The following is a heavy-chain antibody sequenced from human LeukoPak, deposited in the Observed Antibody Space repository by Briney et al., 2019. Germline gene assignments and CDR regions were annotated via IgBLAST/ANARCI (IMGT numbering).Heavy chain of an antibody. Sequence: SETLSLTCTVSGGSISSSSYYWGWIRQPPGKGLEWIGSIYYSGSTYYNPSLKSRVTISVDTSKNQFSLKLSSVTAADTAVYYCARESTIFGVVITGRYFDYWGQGTLVTVSS. CDR1: GGSISSSSYY. CDR3: ARESTIFGVVITGRYFDY. J-gene: IGHJ4*02. D-gene: IGHD3-3*01. V-gene: IGHV4-39*01. CDR2: IYYSGST.